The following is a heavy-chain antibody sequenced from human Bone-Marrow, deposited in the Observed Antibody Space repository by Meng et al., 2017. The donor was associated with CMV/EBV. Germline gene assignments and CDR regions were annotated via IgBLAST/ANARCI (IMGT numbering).Heavy chain of an antibody. V-gene: IGHV1-69*04. J-gene: IGHJ5*02. CDR2: IIPILGIA. D-gene: IGHD2-2*02. CDR1: GGTFSSYA. CDR3: AREKAGYCSSTSCYIWFDP. Sequence: SVKVSCKASGGTFSSYAISWVRQAPGQGLEWMGRIIPILGIANYAQKFQGRVTITADKSTSTAYMELSSLRSEDTAVYYCAREKAGYCSSTSCYIWFDPWGQGTLVTVSS.